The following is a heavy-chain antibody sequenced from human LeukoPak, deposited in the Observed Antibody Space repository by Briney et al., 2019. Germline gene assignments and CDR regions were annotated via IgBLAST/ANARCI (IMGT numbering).Heavy chain of an antibody. CDR1: GGSISSYY. J-gene: IGHJ3*02. V-gene: IGHV4-59*12. CDR2: IYYSGST. CDR3: ARKEYGDPSRAFHI. D-gene: IGHD4-17*01. Sequence: SETLSLTCTVSGGSISSYYWSWIRQPPGKGLEWIGYIYYSGSTNYNPSLKSRVTISVDTSKNQFSLKVKSVTAADTAVYYCARKEYGDPSRAFHIWGQGTVVTVSS.